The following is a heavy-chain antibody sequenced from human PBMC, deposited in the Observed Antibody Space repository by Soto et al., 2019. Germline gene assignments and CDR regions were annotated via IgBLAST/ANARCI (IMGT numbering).Heavy chain of an antibody. CDR1: GFTFDDYS. J-gene: IGHJ5*01. Sequence: EVQLVQSGGGLVQPGRSLRLSCEASGFTFDDYSLHWVRQAPGKGLEWVSGITWDSGNMNYADSVKGRFTISRDNGQKSLHLQMNRLRPEDTAVYFCVKVRPRDGYNIHYDSWGQGSLVTVSP. CDR2: ITWDSGNM. D-gene: IGHD1-1*01. V-gene: IGHV3-9*01. CDR3: VKVRPRDGYNIHYDS.